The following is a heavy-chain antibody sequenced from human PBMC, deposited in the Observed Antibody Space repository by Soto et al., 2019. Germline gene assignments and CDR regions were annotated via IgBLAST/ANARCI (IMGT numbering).Heavy chain of an antibody. CDR3: ATESGSTYGYFDH. D-gene: IGHD5-18*01. J-gene: IGHJ4*02. V-gene: IGHV4-34*03. CDR2: IHHSGST. CDR1: GGSFSGYY. Sequence: PSETLSLTCAVYGGSFSGYYWSWIRQPPGKGLEWIGEIHHSGSTGYNPSLKTRLSMSVDRSKNQFTLRLTSVTAADTAVYFCATESGSTYGYFDHWGQGTQVTVSS.